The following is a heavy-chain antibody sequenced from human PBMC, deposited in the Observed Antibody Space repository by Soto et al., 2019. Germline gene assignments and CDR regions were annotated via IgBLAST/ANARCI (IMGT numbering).Heavy chain of an antibody. CDR3: AREYGNYGPDY. CDR1: GYTFTTYG. CDR2: ISGYNGNT. V-gene: IGHV1-18*01. Sequence: QVQLVQSGAEVKKPGASVKVSCKASGYTFTTYGIDWVRQAPGQGLEWMGWISGYNGNTNYAQKLQGRVTMTSDPATNTAYMELRSLRSDDTAVYYCAREYGNYGPDYWGQGPLVTVSS. J-gene: IGHJ4*02. D-gene: IGHD4-17*01.